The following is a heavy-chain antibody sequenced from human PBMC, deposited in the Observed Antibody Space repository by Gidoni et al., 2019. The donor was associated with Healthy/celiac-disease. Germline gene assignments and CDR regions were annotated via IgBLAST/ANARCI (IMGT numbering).Heavy chain of an antibody. CDR1: GGSISRGGYY. CDR2: IYYSGST. CDR3: ARDQAVTIPYGMDV. D-gene: IGHD2-2*02. V-gene: IGHV4-31*03. J-gene: IGHJ6*02. Sequence: QVQLQESGPGLVKPSQTLSLTCTVSGGSISRGGYYWSWIRQHPGKGLEWIGYIYYSGSTYYNPSLKSRVTISVDTSKNQFSLKLSSVTAADTAVYYCARDQAVTIPYGMDVWGQGTTVTVSS.